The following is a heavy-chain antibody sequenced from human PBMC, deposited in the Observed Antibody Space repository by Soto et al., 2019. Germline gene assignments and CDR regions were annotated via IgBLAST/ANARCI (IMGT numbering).Heavy chain of an antibody. J-gene: IGHJ4*02. Sequence: GGSLRLSCAASGFTFSSYGMHWVRQAPGKGLEWVAVISYDGSNKYYADSVKGRFTISRDNSKNTLYLQMNSLRAEDTAVYYCAKDRTWEFSVTRYFDHWGQGTLVTVPS. CDR2: ISYDGSNK. CDR3: AKDRTWEFSVTRYFDH. D-gene: IGHD3-16*02. CDR1: GFTFSSYG. V-gene: IGHV3-30*18.